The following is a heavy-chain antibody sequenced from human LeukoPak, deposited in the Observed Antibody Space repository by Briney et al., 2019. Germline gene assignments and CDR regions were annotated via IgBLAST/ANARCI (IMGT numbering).Heavy chain of an antibody. CDR3: AKDESVAVATTIFDS. CDR1: GFTFSSYA. D-gene: IGHD6-19*01. V-gene: IGHV3-23*01. CDR2: ISAGGGST. J-gene: IGHJ4*02. Sequence: GGSLRLSCAASGFTFSSYAMSWVRQAPGKGLEWVSAISAGGGSTYCADSVKGRFTISRKRSKHTLYPQLNSLRAEDTAVYYCAKDESVAVATTIFDSWGQGTLVTVSS.